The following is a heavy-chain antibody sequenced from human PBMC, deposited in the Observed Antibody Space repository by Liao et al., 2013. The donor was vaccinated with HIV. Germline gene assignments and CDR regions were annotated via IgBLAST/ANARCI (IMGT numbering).Heavy chain of an antibody. CDR2: MYTSGST. V-gene: IGHV4-4*07. CDR3: ARVLYYYDSSGYKRDNWFDP. D-gene: IGHD3-22*01. J-gene: IGHJ5*02. Sequence: QVQLQESGPGLVKPSETLSLSCTVSGASISSYYWSWIRQPAGKGLEWIGRMYTSGSTNYNPSLKSRVTMSVDTSKNQFSLKLSSVTAADTAVYYXARVLYYYDSSGYKRDNWFDPWGQEPWSPSPQ. CDR1: GASISSYY.